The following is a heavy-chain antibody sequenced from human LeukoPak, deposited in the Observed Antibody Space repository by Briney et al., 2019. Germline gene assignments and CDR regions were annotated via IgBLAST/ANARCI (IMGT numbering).Heavy chain of an antibody. D-gene: IGHD1-26*01. CDR2: IYTSGST. Sequence: SETLSLTCTVSGGSISSYYWSWIRQPAGKGLEWIGRIYTSGSTNYNPSLKSRVTMSVDTSKNQFSLKLSSVTAADTAVYYCARDRGAYSGSYYDKGNYFDYWGQGTLVTVSS. CDR3: ARDRGAYSGSYYDKGNYFDY. J-gene: IGHJ4*02. CDR1: GGSISSYY. V-gene: IGHV4-4*07.